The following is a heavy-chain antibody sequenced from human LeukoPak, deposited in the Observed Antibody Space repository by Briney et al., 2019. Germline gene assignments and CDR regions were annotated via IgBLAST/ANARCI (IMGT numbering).Heavy chain of an antibody. CDR2: IYYSGST. J-gene: IGHJ4*02. CDR1: GGSISSGSYY. Sequence: SETLSLTCTVSGGSISSGSYYWGWIRQPPGKGLEWIGNIYYSGSTDYSPPLKSRVTISVDTSKNQFSLELNSVTAADTAVYYCARGWYNWNYFDYWGQGTLVTVSS. D-gene: IGHD1-20*01. V-gene: IGHV4-39*01. CDR3: ARGWYNWNYFDY.